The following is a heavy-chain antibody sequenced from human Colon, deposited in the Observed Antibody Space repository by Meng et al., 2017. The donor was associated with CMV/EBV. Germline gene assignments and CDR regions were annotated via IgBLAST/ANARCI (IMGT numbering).Heavy chain of an antibody. CDR3: ARRVGYQLPLDY. Sequence: GESLKISCAASGFTFSSYGMHWVRQAPGKGLVWVSRINSDGSSTNYADSVKGRFTISRDNAKNTLYLQMNSLRAEDTAVYYCARRVGYQLPLDYWGQGTLVTVSS. J-gene: IGHJ4*02. V-gene: IGHV3-74*01. CDR2: INSDGSST. CDR1: GFTFSSYG. D-gene: IGHD2-2*01.